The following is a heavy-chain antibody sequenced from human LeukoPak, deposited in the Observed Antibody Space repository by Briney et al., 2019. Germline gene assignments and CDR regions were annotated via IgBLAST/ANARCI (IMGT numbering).Heavy chain of an antibody. J-gene: IGHJ2*01. Sequence: KASETLSLTCTVSGGSISSGGYYWSWIRQHPGKGLEWIGYIYYSGSTYYNPSLKSRVTISVDTSKNQFSPKLSSVTAADTAVYYCARDRYTVVSWYFDLWGRGTLVTVSS. CDR1: GGSISSGGYY. CDR3: ARDRYTVVSWYFDL. D-gene: IGHD4-23*01. V-gene: IGHV4-31*03. CDR2: IYYSGST.